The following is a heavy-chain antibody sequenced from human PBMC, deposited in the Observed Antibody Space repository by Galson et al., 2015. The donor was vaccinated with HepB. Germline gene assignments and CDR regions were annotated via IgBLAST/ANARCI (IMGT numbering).Heavy chain of an antibody. V-gene: IGHV3-66*01. D-gene: IGHD3-3*01. Sequence: LRLSCAASGFTVSSNYMSWVRQAPGKGLEWVSVIYSGGSTYYADSVKGRFTISRDNSKNTLYLQMNSLRAEDTAVYYCARAEGITIFGVVSGDYYYMDVWGKGTTVTVSS. CDR1: GFTVSSNY. CDR3: ARAEGITIFGVVSGDYYYMDV. CDR2: IYSGGST. J-gene: IGHJ6*03.